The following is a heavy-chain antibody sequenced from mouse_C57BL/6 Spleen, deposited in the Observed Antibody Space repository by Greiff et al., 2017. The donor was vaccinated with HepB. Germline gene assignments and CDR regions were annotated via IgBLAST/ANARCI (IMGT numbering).Heavy chain of an antibody. V-gene: IGHV1-15*01. CDR1: GYTFTDYE. CDR2: IDPETGGT. Sequence: QVQLQQSGAELVRPGASVTLSCKASGYTFTDYEMHWVKQTPVHGLEWIGAIDPETGGTAYNQKFKGKAILTADKSSSTAYMELRSLTSEDSAVYYCTRGRITTEVDYWGQGTTLTVSS. CDR3: TRGRITTEVDY. J-gene: IGHJ2*01. D-gene: IGHD1-1*01.